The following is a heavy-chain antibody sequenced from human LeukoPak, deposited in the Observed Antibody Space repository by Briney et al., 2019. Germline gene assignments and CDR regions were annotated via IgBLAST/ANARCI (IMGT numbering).Heavy chain of an antibody. CDR1: GFSLNTGGVG. J-gene: IGHJ3*02. V-gene: IGHV2-5*01. CDR3: AHRHLATTAPYDAFDI. Sequence: SGPTLVNPTQTLTLTCTFSGFSLNTGGVGVGWIRQPPGKALEWLALIYWNDDKRYSPSLKGRLTITKDTSKNQVVLTMTNMDPVDTGTYFCAHRHLATTAPYDAFDIWGQGTKVTVSS. D-gene: IGHD1-1*01. CDR2: IYWNDDK.